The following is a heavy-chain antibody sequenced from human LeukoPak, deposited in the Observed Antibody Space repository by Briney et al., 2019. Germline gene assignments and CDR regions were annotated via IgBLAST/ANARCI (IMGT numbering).Heavy chain of an antibody. J-gene: IGHJ4*02. Sequence: SETLSLTCTVSGGSISLYYWNWIRQPAGKGQEWMGEINHSGITNYNPSLKSRVTISLDTCKNQFSLKLSSVPAADTAVYYCARGRGYRFDYWGQGTLVTVFS. CDR2: INHSGIT. CDR3: ARGRGYRFDY. V-gene: IGHV4-34*01. D-gene: IGHD3-22*01. CDR1: GGSISLYY.